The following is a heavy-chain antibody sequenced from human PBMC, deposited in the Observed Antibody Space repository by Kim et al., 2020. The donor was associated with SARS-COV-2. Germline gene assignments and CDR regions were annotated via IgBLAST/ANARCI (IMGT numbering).Heavy chain of an antibody. J-gene: IGHJ1*01. CDR1: GYTFTSYS. D-gene: IGHD6-19*01. CDR2: ISAYNGNT. V-gene: IGHV1-18*01. CDR3: AIVYSSWAFGY. Sequence: AAVKVSCKASGYTFTSYSISWVRQAPGQGLEWLGWISAYNGNTDYAQKFQGRVTMTTDTSTSTAYMELRSLTSDDTAVYYCAIVYSSWAFGYWGPCTLV.